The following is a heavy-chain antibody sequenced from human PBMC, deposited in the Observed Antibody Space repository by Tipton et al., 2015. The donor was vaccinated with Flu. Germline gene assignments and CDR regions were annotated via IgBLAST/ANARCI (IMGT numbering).Heavy chain of an antibody. V-gene: IGHV4-61*01. Sequence: LRLSCSVSGGSVSSGYYYWSWIRQPPGRALEWIGYIYYSGATSYNPSLKSRVTISVDTSKTQLSLKLNSVTAADTAVYYCARARRFLEWQFYYYYMDVWGKGTPVTVSS. CDR1: GGSVSSGYYY. CDR3: ARARRFLEWQFYYYYMDV. J-gene: IGHJ6*03. D-gene: IGHD3-3*01. CDR2: IYYSGAT.